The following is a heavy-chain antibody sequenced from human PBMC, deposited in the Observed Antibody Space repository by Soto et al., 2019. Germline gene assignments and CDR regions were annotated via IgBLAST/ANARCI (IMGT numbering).Heavy chain of an antibody. CDR2: ISSSSSTI. D-gene: IGHD5-12*01. CDR1: GFTFSSYS. Sequence: PGGSLRLSCGASGFTFSSYSMNWVRQAPGKGLEWISYISSSSSTIFYADSVKGRFTISRVNDKNSLYLQMNNLRDEDTAVYFCAREGRYSGSDYFDYWGQGTLVTVSS. CDR3: AREGRYSGSDYFDY. J-gene: IGHJ4*02. V-gene: IGHV3-48*02.